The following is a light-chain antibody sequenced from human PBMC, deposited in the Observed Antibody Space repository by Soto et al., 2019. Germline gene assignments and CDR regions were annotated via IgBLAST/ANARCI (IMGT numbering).Light chain of an antibody. CDR2: TAS. CDR1: QAIRND. J-gene: IGKJ1*01. V-gene: IGKV1-17*01. Sequence: IEMTQSPSSLSASFGDRVIITCGASQAIRNDLAWYQQKPGKAPKLLIYTASTLESGVPSRFRDSGSGTEFTLTISSLPPDDFATYYGQQYNSYSWTCGQGTKGDIK. CDR3: QQYNSYSWT.